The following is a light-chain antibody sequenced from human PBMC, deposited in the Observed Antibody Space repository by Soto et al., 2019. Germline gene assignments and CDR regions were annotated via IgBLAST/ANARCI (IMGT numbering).Light chain of an antibody. V-gene: IGLV2-23*01. CDR1: STDVGSHDL. CDR2: EGS. J-gene: IGLJ2*01. CDR3: CSYAGSSALL. Sequence: QSVLAQPASVSGSPGQSITISCTGISTDVGSHDLVSWYKHPPGKAPKLIIYEGSKRPSGVSNRFSGSKSGNTASLTISWLQVEDEADYYCCSYAGSSALLFGGGTKLTVL.